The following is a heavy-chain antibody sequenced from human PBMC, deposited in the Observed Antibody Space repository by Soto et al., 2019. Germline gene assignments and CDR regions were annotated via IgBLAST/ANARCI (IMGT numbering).Heavy chain of an antibody. J-gene: IGHJ4*02. CDR2: IIPIFGTA. CDR1: GVTFSSYA. V-gene: IGHV1-69*01. Sequence: QVQLVQSGAEVKKPGYSVKVSCKASGVTFSSYAISWVLQSPGQGLEWMGGIIPIFGTANYAQKFQGRVTITADESTSTAYMELSSLRSEDTAVYYCARTYYYDSSGYFDYWGQGTLVTVSS. D-gene: IGHD3-22*01. CDR3: ARTYYYDSSGYFDY.